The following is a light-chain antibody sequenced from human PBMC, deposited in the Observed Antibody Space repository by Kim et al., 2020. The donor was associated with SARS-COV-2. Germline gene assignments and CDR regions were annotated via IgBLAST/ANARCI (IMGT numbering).Light chain of an antibody. V-gene: IGKV3-20*01. CDR2: AAS. CDR1: AIVAFNY. Sequence: SPGARPPLSCRARAIVAFNYLSWYQQTPGQAPRPLIYAASIRATGTPARFSGSGSGTDFSLTIERLEPEDFAIYYCQQYGSSPPYTFGQGTKLEI. CDR3: QQYGSSPPYT. J-gene: IGKJ2*01.